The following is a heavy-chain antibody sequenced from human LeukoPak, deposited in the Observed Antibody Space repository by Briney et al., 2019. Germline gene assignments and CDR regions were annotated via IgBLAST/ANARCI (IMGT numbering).Heavy chain of an antibody. CDR3: ARDYGDYWSHAFDI. V-gene: IGHV3-7*05. Sequence: PGGSLRLSCAASGFTFSSYWMSWVRQAPGKGLEWVANIKQDGSEKYYVDSVKGRFTISRDNAKNSLYLQMNSLRAGDTAVYYCARDYGDYWSHAFDIWGQGTMVTVPS. J-gene: IGHJ3*02. CDR1: GFTFSSYW. D-gene: IGHD4-17*01. CDR2: IKQDGSEK.